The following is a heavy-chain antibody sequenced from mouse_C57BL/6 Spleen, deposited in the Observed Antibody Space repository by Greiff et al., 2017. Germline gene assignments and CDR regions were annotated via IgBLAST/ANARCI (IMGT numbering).Heavy chain of an antibody. J-gene: IGHJ1*03. V-gene: IGHV5-9-1*02. CDR1: GFTFSSYA. CDR3: TRAPGNWYFDV. Sequence: EVHLVESGAGLVKPGGSLKLSCAASGFTFSSYAMSWVRQTPEKRLEWVAYICSGGDYIYYADTVKGRFTISRDHAMNTQYLQMSSLKSEDTAMYYCTRAPGNWYFDVWGTGTTVTVSS. CDR2: ICSGGDYI.